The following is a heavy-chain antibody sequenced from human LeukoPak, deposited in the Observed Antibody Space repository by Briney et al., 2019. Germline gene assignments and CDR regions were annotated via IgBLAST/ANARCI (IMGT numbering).Heavy chain of an antibody. CDR2: IYYSGST. Sequence: SETLSLTCTVSGGSISRGTYYWGWIRQPPGKGLEWLGSIYYSGSTHHNPSLKSRGTISVDTSKNEFSLKLTSVTAADTAVYYCARDRGPSGSYYYYYMDVWGKGTTVTVSS. CDR1: GGSISRGTYY. D-gene: IGHD1-26*01. CDR3: ARDRGPSGSYYYYYMDV. J-gene: IGHJ6*03. V-gene: IGHV4-39*02.